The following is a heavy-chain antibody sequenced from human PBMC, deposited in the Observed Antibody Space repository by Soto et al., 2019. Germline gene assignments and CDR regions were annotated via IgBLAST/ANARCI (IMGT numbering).Heavy chain of an antibody. CDR2: INHSGST. D-gene: IGHD1-1*01. J-gene: IGHJ4*02. CDR3: ARGQDGYNWRGLYYFDY. CDR1: GGSFSGYY. Sequence: ECLSLAGALYGGSFSGYYWSWIPQPPGKGLEWIGEINHSGSTNYNPSLKSRVTISVDTSKNQFSLKLRSVTAADTAVYYCARGQDGYNWRGLYYFDYWGQGTLVTVSS. V-gene: IGHV4-34*01.